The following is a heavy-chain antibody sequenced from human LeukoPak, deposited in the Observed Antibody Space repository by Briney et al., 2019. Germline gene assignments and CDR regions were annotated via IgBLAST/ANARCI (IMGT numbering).Heavy chain of an antibody. J-gene: IGHJ4*02. D-gene: IGHD6-19*01. Sequence: GGSLRLSCAASGFTVSSNYMSWVRQARGKGLEWVSTIYRGGSTSYADSVKGRFTISRDNSKNTLYLQMNSLRAEDTAVYYCAGELGSSGHGYWGQETLVTVSS. CDR3: AGELGSSGHGY. CDR2: IYRGGST. CDR1: GFTVSSNY. V-gene: IGHV3-53*01.